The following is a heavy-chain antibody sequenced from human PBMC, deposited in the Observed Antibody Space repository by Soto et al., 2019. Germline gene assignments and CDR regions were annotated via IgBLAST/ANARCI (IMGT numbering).Heavy chain of an antibody. CDR1: GYTFTSYG. J-gene: IGHJ4*02. V-gene: IGHV1-18*01. Sequence: QVQLVQSGAEVKKPGASVKVSCKASGYTFTSYGISWVRQAPGQGLEWMGWINVYNGNTNYAQKLQGRVSMTTDTSTRTAYLDLRSLRSDDTAVYFCARDTSRGEYDYWGQGTLLTVSS. CDR3: ARDTSRGEYDY. D-gene: IGHD3-10*01. CDR2: INVYNGNT.